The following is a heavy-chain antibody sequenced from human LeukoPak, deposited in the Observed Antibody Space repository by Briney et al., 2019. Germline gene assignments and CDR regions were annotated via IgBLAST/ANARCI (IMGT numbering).Heavy chain of an antibody. V-gene: IGHV1-18*01. CDR3: ARVKDGSGSYLFDP. J-gene: IGHJ5*02. CDR2: ISAYNGNT. CDR1: GYTSTTYG. Sequence: ASVKVSCKASGYTSTTYGISWVRQAPGQGLEWMGWISAYNGNTNYAQKLQGRVTMTTDTSTSTAYMELRSLRSDDTAVYYCARVKDGSGSYLFDPWGQGTLVTVSS. D-gene: IGHD3-10*01.